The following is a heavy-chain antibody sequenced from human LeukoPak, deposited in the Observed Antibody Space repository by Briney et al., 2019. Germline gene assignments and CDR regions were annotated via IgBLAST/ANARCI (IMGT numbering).Heavy chain of an antibody. CDR3: AKVRLPTRVTPEFDL. CDR2: ISHSGDRI. J-gene: IGHJ4*02. CDR1: GFTFSDYA. V-gene: IGHV3-23*01. D-gene: IGHD4-17*01. Sequence: PGGSLRLSCVASGFTFSDYAMCWLRQAPGKGLEWVSGISHSGDRIWYADSAKGRGTISRDNPKNTISLQMNSLRREDTAIYFCAKVRLPTRVTPEFDLWGQGTQLAVSS.